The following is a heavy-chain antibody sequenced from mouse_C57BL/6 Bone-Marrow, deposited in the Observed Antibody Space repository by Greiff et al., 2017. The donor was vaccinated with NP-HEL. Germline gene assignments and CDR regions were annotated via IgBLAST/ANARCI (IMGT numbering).Heavy chain of an antibody. D-gene: IGHD1-1*01. CDR2: LSSGGDYI. V-gene: IGHV5-9-1*02. CDR1: GFTFSSYA. J-gene: IGHJ4*01. CDR3: TRDYYGSTYAMDY. Sequence: EVMLVESGEGLVKPGGSLQLSCAASGFTFSSYAMSWVRQTPEKRLEWVAYLSSGGDYIYYADTVKGRFTISRDNARNTLYLQMSSQKSEDTAMYYCTRDYYGSTYAMDYWGQGTSVTVSS.